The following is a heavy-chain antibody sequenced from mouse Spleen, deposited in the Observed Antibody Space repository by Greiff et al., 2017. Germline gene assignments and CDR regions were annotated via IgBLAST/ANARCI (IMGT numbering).Heavy chain of an antibody. J-gene: IGHJ4*01. CDR1: GYTFTDYE. V-gene: IGHV1-15*01. CDR3: TRRGHYAMDC. Sequence: QVQLKQSGAELVRPGASVTLSCKASGYTFTDYEMHWVKQTPVHGLEWIGAIDPETGGTAYNQKFKGKATLTADKSSSTAYMELRSLTSEDSAVYYCTRRGHYAMDCWGQGASVTVSS. CDR2: IDPETGGT.